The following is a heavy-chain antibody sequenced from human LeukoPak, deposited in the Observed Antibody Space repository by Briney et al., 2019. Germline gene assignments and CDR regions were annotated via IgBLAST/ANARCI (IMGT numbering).Heavy chain of an antibody. CDR3: ARLSGTYSRGGDH. CDR2: ISSDGSIT. D-gene: IGHD1-26*01. J-gene: IGHJ4*02. V-gene: IGHV3-74*01. Sequence: AGGSLRLSCGASGFTFSSYDMHGVRQAPGKGLVWFSRISSDGSITDYVGSLKGRFTISRDNAKNSLYLQLNSLRVEHSAVSYCARLSGTYSRGGDHWGQGTLVTVSS. CDR1: GFTFSSYD.